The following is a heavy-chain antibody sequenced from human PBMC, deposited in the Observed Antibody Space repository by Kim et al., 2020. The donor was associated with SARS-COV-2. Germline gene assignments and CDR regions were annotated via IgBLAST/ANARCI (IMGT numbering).Heavy chain of an antibody. CDR1: GFNFREYW. CDR2: LNEDGSEK. J-gene: IGHJ4*02. CDR3: ARGGSYSFEY. D-gene: IGHD5-12*01. V-gene: IGHV3-7*01. Sequence: GGSLRLSCAASGFNFREYWMRWVRQSPGKGLEWVADLNEDGSEKFYMDSVRGRFTISRDNAKNSLFLQMNSLRAKDAALYYCARGGSYSFEYWGQGSLVTVSS.